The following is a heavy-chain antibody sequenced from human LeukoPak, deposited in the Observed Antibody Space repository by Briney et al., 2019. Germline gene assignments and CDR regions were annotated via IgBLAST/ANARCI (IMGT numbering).Heavy chain of an antibody. J-gene: IGHJ6*03. Sequence: EASVKVSCKASGYTFTSYGISWVRQAPGQGLEWMGWINPNSGGTNYAQKFQGRVTMTRDTSISTAYMELSKLRSDDTAVYYCARDGLDCSGGSCYGGYYMDVWGKGTTVTVSS. CDR1: GYTFTSYG. CDR3: ARDGLDCSGGSCYGGYYMDV. V-gene: IGHV1-2*02. D-gene: IGHD2-15*01. CDR2: INPNSGGT.